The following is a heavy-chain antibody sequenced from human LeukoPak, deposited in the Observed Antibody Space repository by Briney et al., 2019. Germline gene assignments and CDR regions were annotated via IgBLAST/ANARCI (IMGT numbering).Heavy chain of an antibody. J-gene: IGHJ4*02. Sequence: SETVSCKASVGSFSSYAISWVRQAPGQGLEWVGGIIRIFGTAHYAQKFQGRVTITADESTSTAYMELSSLRSEDTAVYYCARDSPRGYSGYDSVGGDYWGQGTLVTVSS. V-gene: IGHV1-69*13. CDR1: VGSFSSYA. CDR3: ARDSPRGYSGYDSVGGDY. D-gene: IGHD5-12*01. CDR2: IIRIFGTA.